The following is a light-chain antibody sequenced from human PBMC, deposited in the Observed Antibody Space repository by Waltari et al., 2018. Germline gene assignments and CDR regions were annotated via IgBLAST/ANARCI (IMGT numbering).Light chain of an antibody. CDR2: AAS. CDR3: QQSHSSTLT. V-gene: IGKV1-39*01. J-gene: IGKJ4*01. Sequence: DIQMTQSPSSLSASVGDRVTITCRASQSITVYLNWYQQMPGKAPKLLIYAASNLQSGVPSRFSGSGSGTDFTLTISNLRPEDSATYYCQQSHSSTLTFGGGTKVEIK. CDR1: QSITVY.